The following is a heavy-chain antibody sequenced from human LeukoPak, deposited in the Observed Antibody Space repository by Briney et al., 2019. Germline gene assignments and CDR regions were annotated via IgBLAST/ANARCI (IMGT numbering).Heavy chain of an antibody. CDR3: ARDRNSSPGD. Sequence: GGSLRLSCAASGFTFSRYSMNWVRQAPGKGLEWISYISSSGTTIYYADSVKGRFTISRDNSKNTLYLQINSLGPEDTAVYYCARDRNSSPGDWGQGTLVTVSS. D-gene: IGHD3-22*01. V-gene: IGHV3-48*01. CDR2: ISSSGTTI. CDR1: GFTFSRYS. J-gene: IGHJ4*02.